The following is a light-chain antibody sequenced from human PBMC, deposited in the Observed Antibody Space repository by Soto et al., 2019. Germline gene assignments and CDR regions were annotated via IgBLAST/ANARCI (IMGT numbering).Light chain of an antibody. CDR2: EDT. Sequence: QSVLTQPPSASGSPGQSVTISCTGTSSDVGGYNYVSWYQQYPGRAPKLMIYEDTKRPSGVPDRFSGSKSGNTASLTVSGLQAEGEADYYCSSYAASNNFYFVFGGGTQLTVL. CDR1: SSDVGGYNY. CDR3: SSYAASNNFYFV. V-gene: IGLV2-8*01. J-gene: IGLJ3*02.